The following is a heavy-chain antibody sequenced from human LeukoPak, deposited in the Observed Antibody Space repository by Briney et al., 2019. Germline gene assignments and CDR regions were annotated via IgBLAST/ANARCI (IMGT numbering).Heavy chain of an antibody. V-gene: IGHV3-66*01. Sequence: GGSLRLSCAASGFTVSSTYMSWVRQAPGKGLEWVSVIYSGGSTYYADSVKGRFTISRDNSKNTLYLQMNSLRAEDTAVYYCAKTDFWSGYAYYFDYWGQGTLVTVSS. CDR2: IYSGGST. J-gene: IGHJ4*02. CDR1: GFTVSSTY. D-gene: IGHD3-3*01. CDR3: AKTDFWSGYAYYFDY.